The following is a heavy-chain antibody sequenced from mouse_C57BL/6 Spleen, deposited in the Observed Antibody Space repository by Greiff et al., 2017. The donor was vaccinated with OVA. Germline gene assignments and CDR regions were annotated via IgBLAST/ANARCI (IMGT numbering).Heavy chain of an antibody. CDR3: ARGSYYGNDVDYAMDY. D-gene: IGHD2-14*01. CDR1: GYTFTGYW. V-gene: IGHV1-9*01. J-gene: IGHJ4*01. Sequence: VQLQQSGAELMKPGASVKLSCKATGYTFTGYWLEWVKQRPGHGLEWIGEIVPGSGSTNYNEKFKGKATFTADTSSNTAYMQLSSLTTEDSAIYYCARGSYYGNDVDYAMDYWGQGTSVTVSS. CDR2: IVPGSGST.